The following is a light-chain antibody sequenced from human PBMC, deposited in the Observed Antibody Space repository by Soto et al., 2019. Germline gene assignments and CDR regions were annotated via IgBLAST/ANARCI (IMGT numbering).Light chain of an antibody. CDR3: QQYNNWPPYT. Sequence: EIVMTQSPATLSVSPGERATLSCRASQSVSTNLAWFQTNPGQAPRLLIYGASSRAAGVPGRFSGIGSGTEFTLTISSLQSEDCAVYYCQQYNNWPPYTFVQGTKLEIK. CDR1: QSVSTN. V-gene: IGKV3-15*01. CDR2: GAS. J-gene: IGKJ2*01.